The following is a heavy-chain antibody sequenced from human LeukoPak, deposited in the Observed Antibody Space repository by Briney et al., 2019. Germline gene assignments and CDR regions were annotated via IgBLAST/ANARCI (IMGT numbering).Heavy chain of an antibody. J-gene: IGHJ6*02. V-gene: IGHV3-30-3*01. CDR3: AKVSLAVGSTSRTNGMDV. CDR1: GFTFSSYA. Sequence: GGSLRLSCAASGFTFSSYAMHWVRQAPGKGLEWVAVISYDGSNKYYADSVKGRFTISRDNSKNTLYLQMNSLRAEDTAVYYCAKVSLAVGSTSRTNGMDVWGQGTTVTVSS. CDR2: ISYDGSNK. D-gene: IGHD2-2*01.